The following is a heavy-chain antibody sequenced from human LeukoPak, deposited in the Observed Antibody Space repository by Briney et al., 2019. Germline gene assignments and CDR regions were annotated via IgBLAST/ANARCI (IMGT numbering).Heavy chain of an antibody. J-gene: IGHJ4*02. CDR2: IIPIFGTA. CDR1: GGTFSSYA. D-gene: IGHD2-2*01. CDR3: ARDMDLSSSTMGY. Sequence: ASVKVSCKASGGTFSSYAISWVRQAPGQGLEWMGRIIPIFGTANYEQKFQGRVTITTDESTSTAYMELSSLRSEDTAVYYCARDMDLSSSTMGYWGQGTLVTVSS. V-gene: IGHV1-69*05.